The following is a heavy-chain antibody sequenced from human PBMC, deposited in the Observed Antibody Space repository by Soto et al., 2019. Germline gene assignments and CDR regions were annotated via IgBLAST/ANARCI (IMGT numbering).Heavy chain of an antibody. V-gene: IGHV3-21*01. J-gene: IGHJ4*02. CDR1: GFTFSSYS. D-gene: IGHD1-7*01. CDR2: IRSSSSYI. Sequence: PGGALRLSCAASGFTFSSYSMNWVRQAPGKGLEGVSSIRSSSSYIYYADSVKGRFTISRDNAKNSLYLQMSSLRAEDTAVYYCARGAGTFFDYWGQGTLVTVSS. CDR3: ARGAGTFFDY.